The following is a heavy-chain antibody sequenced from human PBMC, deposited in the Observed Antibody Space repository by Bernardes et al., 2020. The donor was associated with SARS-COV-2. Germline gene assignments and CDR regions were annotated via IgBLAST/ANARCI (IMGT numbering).Heavy chain of an antibody. J-gene: IGHJ4*02. CDR2: IYSSGNS. D-gene: IGHD3-3*01. CDR1: GGSISSSNYY. Sequence: SETLSLTCTVSGGSISSSNYYWGWIRQAPGKGLEWIGSIYSSGNSYYSPSLQSRVTESVDTSKNQFSLKLSSVTAADTAVYYCARHGRDTIFGVVIILGGFDYWGQGTLVTVSS. V-gene: IGHV4-39*01. CDR3: ARHGRDTIFGVVIILGGFDY.